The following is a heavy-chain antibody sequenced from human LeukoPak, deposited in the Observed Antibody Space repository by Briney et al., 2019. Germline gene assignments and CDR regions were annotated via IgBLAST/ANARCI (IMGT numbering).Heavy chain of an antibody. D-gene: IGHD3-3*01. Sequence: SETLSLTCTVSGGSISSSSYYWGWIRQPPGEGLEWIGSIYYSGSTYYNPSLKSRVTISVDTSKNQFSLKLSSVTAADTAVYYCVSYYDFWSGYYRGTGMDVWGQGTTVTVSS. CDR3: VSYYDFWSGYYRGTGMDV. J-gene: IGHJ6*02. CDR1: GGSISSSSYY. V-gene: IGHV4-39*01. CDR2: IYYSGST.